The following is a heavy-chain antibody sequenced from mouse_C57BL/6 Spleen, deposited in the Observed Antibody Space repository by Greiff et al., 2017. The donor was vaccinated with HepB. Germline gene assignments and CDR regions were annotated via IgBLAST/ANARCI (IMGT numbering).Heavy chain of an antibody. CDR3: AFIYDGYYGFAY. V-gene: IGHV14-1*01. CDR1: GFNIKDYY. Sequence: VQLQQSGAELVRPGASVKLSCTASGFNIKDYYMHWVKQRPEQGLEWIGRIDPEDGDTEYAPKFQGKATMTADTSSTTAYLQLSSLTSEDTAVYYCAFIYDGYYGFAYWGQGTLVTVSA. D-gene: IGHD2-3*01. J-gene: IGHJ3*01. CDR2: IDPEDGDT.